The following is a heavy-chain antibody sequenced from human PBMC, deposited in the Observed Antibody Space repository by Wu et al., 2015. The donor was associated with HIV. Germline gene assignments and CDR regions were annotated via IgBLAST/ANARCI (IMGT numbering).Heavy chain of an antibody. J-gene: IGHJ4*02. V-gene: IGHV1-18*01. CDR1: GYTFTSYG. D-gene: IGHD3-9*01. CDR2: ISAYNGNT. CDR3: ARGNDYDILTGYEYYFDY. Sequence: QVQLVQSGAEVKKPGASVKVSCKASGYTFTSYGISWVRQAPGQGLEWMGWISAYNGNTNYAQKLQGRVTMTTDTSTSTAYMELRSLRSDDTAVYYCARGNDYDILTGYEYYFDYWGQGTRGPPSPQ.